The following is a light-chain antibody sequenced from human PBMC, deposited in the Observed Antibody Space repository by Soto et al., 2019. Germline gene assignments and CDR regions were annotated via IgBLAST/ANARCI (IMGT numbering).Light chain of an antibody. CDR2: EGS. V-gene: IGLV2-23*01. J-gene: IGLJ1*01. Sequence: QSVLTQPASVSGSPGGSITISCTGTSSDFGSYNLVSWYQQHPGKAPKLMIYEGSKRPSGVSNRFSGSKSGNTASLTISGLQAEDEADYYCCSYAGSSTYYVFGTGTRSPS. CDR3: CSYAGSSTYYV. CDR1: SSDFGSYNL.